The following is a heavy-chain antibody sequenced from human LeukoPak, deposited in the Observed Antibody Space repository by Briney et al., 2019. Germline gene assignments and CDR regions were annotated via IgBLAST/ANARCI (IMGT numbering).Heavy chain of an antibody. D-gene: IGHD3-10*01. J-gene: IGHJ4*02. Sequence: SETLSLTCTVSGGSISSYYWSWTRQPPGKGLEWIGYIYYSGSTNYNPSLKSRVTISVDTSKNQFSLKLSSVTAADTAVYYCARDSPRGPDYWGQGTLVTVSS. CDR1: GGSISSYY. CDR3: ARDSPRGPDY. CDR2: IYYSGST. V-gene: IGHV4-59*01.